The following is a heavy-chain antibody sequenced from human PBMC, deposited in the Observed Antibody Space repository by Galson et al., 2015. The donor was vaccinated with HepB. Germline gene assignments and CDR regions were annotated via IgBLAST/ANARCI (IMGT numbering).Heavy chain of an antibody. CDR3: ARGPYGWWVFDY. CDR2: ISYDGSNK. J-gene: IGHJ4*02. V-gene: IGHV3-30*04. CDR1: GFTFSSYA. Sequence: SLRLSCAASGFTFSSYAMHWVRQAPGKGLEWVAVISYDGSNKYYADSVKGRFTISRDNSKNTLYLQMNSLRAEDTAVYYCARGPYGWWVFDYWGQGTLVTVSS. D-gene: IGHD3-10*01.